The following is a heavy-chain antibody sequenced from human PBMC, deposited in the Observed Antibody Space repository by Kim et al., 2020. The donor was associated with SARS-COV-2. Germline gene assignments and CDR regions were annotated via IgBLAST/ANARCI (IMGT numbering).Heavy chain of an antibody. J-gene: IGHJ6*02. Sequence: GGSLRLSCTASGFTFGDYAMSWFRQAPGKGLEWVGFIRSKAYGGTTEYAASVKGRFTISRDDSKSIAYLQMNSLKTEDTAVYYCTRGTEYYDFWSGYYSYYYYGMDVWGQGTTVTVSS. CDR1: GFTFGDYA. CDR2: IRSKAYGGTT. D-gene: IGHD3-3*01. CDR3: TRGTEYYDFWSGYYSYYYYGMDV. V-gene: IGHV3-49*03.